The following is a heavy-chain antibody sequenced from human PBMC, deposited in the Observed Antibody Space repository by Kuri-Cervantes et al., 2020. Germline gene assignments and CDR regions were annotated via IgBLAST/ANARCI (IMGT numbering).Heavy chain of an antibody. D-gene: IGHD1-26*01. CDR3: ARGGSYSFAFDI. Sequence: GGSLRLSCAASGFTFSSYGMHWVRQAPGTGLEWVAVIWYDGTNKYYADSVKGRFTISRDNSKNTLYLQMNSLRAEDTAVYYCARGGSYSFAFDIWGQGTMVTVSS. V-gene: IGHV3-33*08. J-gene: IGHJ3*02. CDR1: GFTFSSYG. CDR2: IWYDGTNK.